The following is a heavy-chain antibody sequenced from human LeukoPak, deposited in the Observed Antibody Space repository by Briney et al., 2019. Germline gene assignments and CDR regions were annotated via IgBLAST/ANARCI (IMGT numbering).Heavy chain of an antibody. V-gene: IGHV3-23*01. CDR1: GFTFSSYA. CDR3: AKPRRELLEFDY. J-gene: IGHJ4*02. CDR2: ISGSGGST. D-gene: IGHD1-26*01. Sequence: GRSLRLSCAASGFTFSSYAMSWVRQAPGKGLEWVSAISGSGGSTYYADSVKGRFTISRDNSKNTLYLQMNSLRAEDTAVYYCAKPRRELLEFDYWGQGTLVTVSS.